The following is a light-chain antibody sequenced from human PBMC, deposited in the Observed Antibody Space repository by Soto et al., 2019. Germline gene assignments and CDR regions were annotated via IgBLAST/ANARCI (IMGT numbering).Light chain of an antibody. J-gene: IGKJ4*01. CDR2: GAS. CDR1: QSGYST. Sequence: EIVMTQSPATLSVSPGERATLSCRARQSGYSTLAWYQQKPGQAPRPLIYGASPRATGSPARFSGTGSATDVALTISSVHPEESAVQYCEEYKKWPLTFGGGTNVEIE. CDR3: EEYKKWPLT. V-gene: IGKV3-15*01.